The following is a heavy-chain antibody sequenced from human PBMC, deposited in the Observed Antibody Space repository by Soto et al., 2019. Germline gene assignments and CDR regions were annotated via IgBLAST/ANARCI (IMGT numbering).Heavy chain of an antibody. Sequence: VQLVQSGAEVKKPGASVKVSCKASGYTFTSYGISWVRQAPGQGLEWMGWISAYNGNTNYPQKLQGRVTMTTDTTTRRTQSRPRGLRIEETGLYSCARGAGSSHPNHWFDPWGQGTLVTVSS. J-gene: IGHJ5*02. CDR3: ARGAGSSHPNHWFDP. CDR2: ISAYNGNT. CDR1: GYTFTSYG. D-gene: IGHD3-10*01. V-gene: IGHV1-18*01.